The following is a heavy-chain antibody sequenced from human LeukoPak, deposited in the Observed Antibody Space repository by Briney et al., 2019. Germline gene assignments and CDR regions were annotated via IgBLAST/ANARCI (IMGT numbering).Heavy chain of an antibody. Sequence: GGSLRLSCAASGFNFGDYAMAWVRQAPGKGLEWVSSLSGDGFTKYYADSVKGRFTVSRDNSRNTVSLQMDSLGVEDTAIFFCAKYSTMRRVHGPLDHWGQGTLVAVSS. CDR2: LSGDGFTK. CDR1: GFNFGDYA. D-gene: IGHD1-1*01. J-gene: IGHJ4*02. V-gene: IGHV3-23*01. CDR3: AKYSTMRRVHGPLDH.